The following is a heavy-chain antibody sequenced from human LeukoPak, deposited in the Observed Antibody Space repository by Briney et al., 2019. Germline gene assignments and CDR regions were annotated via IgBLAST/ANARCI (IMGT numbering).Heavy chain of an antibody. J-gene: IGHJ6*04. CDR1: SGSISSYY. CDR3: ARDGLPDILTGTYYGMDV. Sequence: SETLSLTCTVSSGSISSYYWSWIRQPPGKGLEWHGYIYYSGSTNYNPSLKSRVTISVDTSKNQFSLKLSSVTAADTAVYYCARDGLPDILTGTYYGMDVWGKGTTVTGFS. CDR2: IYYSGST. D-gene: IGHD3-9*01. V-gene: IGHV4-59*01.